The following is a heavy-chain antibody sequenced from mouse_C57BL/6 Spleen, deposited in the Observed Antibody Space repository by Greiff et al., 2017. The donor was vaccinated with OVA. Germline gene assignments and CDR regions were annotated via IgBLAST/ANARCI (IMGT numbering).Heavy chain of an antibody. V-gene: IGHV1-47*01. CDR1: GYTFTTYP. J-gene: IGHJ4*01. CDR3: ARGGLYDYDRDAMDY. D-gene: IGHD2-4*01. Sequence: VKLMESGAELVKPGASVKMSCKASGYTFTTYPIEWMKQNHGKSLEWIGNFHPYNDDTKYNEKFKGKATLTVEKSSSTVYLELSRLTSDDSAVYYCARGGLYDYDRDAMDYWGQGTSVTVSS. CDR2: FHPYNDDT.